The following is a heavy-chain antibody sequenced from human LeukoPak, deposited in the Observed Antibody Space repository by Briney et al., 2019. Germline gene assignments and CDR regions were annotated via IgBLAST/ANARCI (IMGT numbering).Heavy chain of an antibody. Sequence: GGSLRLSCAASGFTFSSYAVSWVRQAPGKGLEWVANIKQDGSEKYYVDSVKGRFTISRDNAKNSLYLQMNSLRAEDTAVYYCARKPPYVWGQGTLVTVSS. D-gene: IGHD2-8*01. CDR2: IKQDGSEK. V-gene: IGHV3-7*01. J-gene: IGHJ4*02. CDR1: GFTFSSYA. CDR3: ARKPPYV.